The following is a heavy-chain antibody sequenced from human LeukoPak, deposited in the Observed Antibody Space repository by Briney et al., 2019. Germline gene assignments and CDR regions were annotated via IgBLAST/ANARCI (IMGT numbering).Heavy chain of an antibody. Sequence: NSSETLSLTCTVSGGSVSSGSYYWSWIRQPPGKGLEWIGYIYYSGSTNYNPSLKSRVTISVDTSKNQFSLKLSPVTAADTAVYYCARDLDNSGWYVFDYWGQGNLVTVSS. V-gene: IGHV4-61*01. CDR1: GGSVSSGSYY. D-gene: IGHD6-19*01. J-gene: IGHJ4*02. CDR2: IYYSGST. CDR3: ARDLDNSGWYVFDY.